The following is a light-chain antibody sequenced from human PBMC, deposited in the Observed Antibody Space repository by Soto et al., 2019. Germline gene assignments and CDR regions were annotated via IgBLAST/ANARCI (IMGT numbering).Light chain of an antibody. J-gene: IGLJ2*01. CDR2: ANR. V-gene: IGLV1-40*01. Sequence: QSVLTQPPSVSAAPGQRVTISCTGSSSNLGAGYDVHWYQHLPGTAPKLLIYANRGRPSGVPDRFSGSKSGTSASLGITGVQDEDEADYYCQSYDSSLRGSLFGGGTKVTVL. CDR3: QSYDSSLRGSL. CDR1: SSNLGAGYD.